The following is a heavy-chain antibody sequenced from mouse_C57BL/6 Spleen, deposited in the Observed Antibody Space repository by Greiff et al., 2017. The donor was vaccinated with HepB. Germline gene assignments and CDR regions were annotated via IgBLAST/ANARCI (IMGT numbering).Heavy chain of an antibody. D-gene: IGHD2-2*01. Sequence: VQLQQSGAELVRPGASVKLSCKASGYTFTDYYINWVKQRPGQGLEWIARIYPGSGNTYYNEKFKGKATLTAEKSSSTAYMQLSSLTSEDSAVYFCARYYGYDEGVYAMGYWGQGTSVTVSS. CDR1: GYTFTDYY. CDR3: ARYYGYDEGVYAMGY. CDR2: IYPGSGNT. V-gene: IGHV1-76*01. J-gene: IGHJ4*01.